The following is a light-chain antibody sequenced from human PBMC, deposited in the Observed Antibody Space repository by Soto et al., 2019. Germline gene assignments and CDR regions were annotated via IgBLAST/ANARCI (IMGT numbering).Light chain of an antibody. Sequence: DIQITQSPSTLSGSVGDRVTIPCRASQTISSWLAWYQQKPGKAPKLLIYKASTLKSGVPSRFRGSGAGADFTLTISSLQPEDFSTYYCQQTYSIPWTFGQGTKVDIK. J-gene: IGKJ1*01. CDR3: QQTYSIPWT. V-gene: IGKV1-5*03. CDR1: QTISSW. CDR2: KAS.